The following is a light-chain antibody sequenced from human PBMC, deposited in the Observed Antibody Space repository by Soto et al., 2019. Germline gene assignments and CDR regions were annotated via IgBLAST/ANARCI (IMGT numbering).Light chain of an antibody. CDR3: ATWDDRLTGWV. CDR1: SSNIGKNT. Sequence: QSVLTQPPSVSGTPGQRVTISCSGSSSNIGKNTVNWYQRLPGTAPKLLIYTNNQRPSGVPDRFFGSKSGTSASLAISGLQSEDEADYYCATWDDRLTGWVFGGGTKLTVL. CDR2: TNN. V-gene: IGLV1-44*01. J-gene: IGLJ3*02.